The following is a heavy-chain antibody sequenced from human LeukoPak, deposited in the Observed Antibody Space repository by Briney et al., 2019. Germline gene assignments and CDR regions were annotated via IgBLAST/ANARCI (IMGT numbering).Heavy chain of an antibody. V-gene: IGHV1-2*06. CDR2: INPNSGGT. D-gene: IGHD1-26*01. CDR1: GYTFTGYY. CDR3: ASRGGTPPRDFDY. Sequence: ASVKVSCKASGYTFTGYYMHWVRQAPGQGLEWIGRINPNSGGTNYAQKFQGRVTMTRDTSISTAYMELSRRRADDTAVYYCASRGGTPPRDFDYWGQGTLVTVSS. J-gene: IGHJ4*02.